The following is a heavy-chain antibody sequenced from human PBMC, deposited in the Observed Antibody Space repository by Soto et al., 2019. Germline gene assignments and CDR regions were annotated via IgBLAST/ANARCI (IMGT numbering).Heavy chain of an antibody. J-gene: IGHJ3*02. CDR2: IYYNEVT. Sequence: QVQLQESGPGLLKPSQTLSLTCNVSGDSINNGEYYWSWFRQPPGKGLEWIGYIYYNEVTYYNPSLKRRPNHFLRTSQNQFSLQLTSVTAADTAVYYCARDHTVTTGAFDIWGPGTMVTVSS. CDR1: GDSINNGEYY. CDR3: ARDHTVTTGAFDI. D-gene: IGHD4-17*01. V-gene: IGHV4-30-4*01.